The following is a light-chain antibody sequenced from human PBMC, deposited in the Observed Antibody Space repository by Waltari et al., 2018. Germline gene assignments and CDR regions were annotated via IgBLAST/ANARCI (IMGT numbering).Light chain of an antibody. Sequence: DIQLTQSPSSLSASVGDRVTISCRASHFVVTYLNWYQQKPGKAPTLLIHSISSLQTGVPPRVRCRGSGTGFALTIDSLQPEDFGTYYCQHSDRAPYSFGQGTTLEIK. J-gene: IGKJ2*01. V-gene: IGKV1-39*01. CDR2: SIS. CDR1: HFVVTY. CDR3: QHSDRAPYS.